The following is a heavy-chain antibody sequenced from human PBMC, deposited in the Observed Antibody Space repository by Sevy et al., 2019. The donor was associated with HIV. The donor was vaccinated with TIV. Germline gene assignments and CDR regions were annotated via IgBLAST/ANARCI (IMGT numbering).Heavy chain of an antibody. CDR1: GGSISSYY. D-gene: IGHD3-10*01. J-gene: IGHJ6*03. CDR3: ARVRGRSRGYYYGSGSYADYYYYMDV. CDR2: IYYSGST. Sequence: SETLSLTCTVSGGSISSYYWSWIRQPPGKGLEWIGYIYYSGSTNYNPSLKSRVTISVDTSKNQFSLKLGSVTVADTAVYYCARVRGRSRGYYYGSGSYADYYYYMDVWGKGTTVTVSS. V-gene: IGHV4-59*01.